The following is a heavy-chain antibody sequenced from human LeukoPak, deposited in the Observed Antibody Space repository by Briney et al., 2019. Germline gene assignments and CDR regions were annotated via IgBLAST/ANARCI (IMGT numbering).Heavy chain of an antibody. Sequence: PSETLSLTCTVSGGSISSGDYYWSWIRQPPGKGLEWIGYIYYSGSTYYNPSLKSRVTISVDTSKNQFSLKLSSVTAADTAVYYCARGSTITIFGVVTHYPPGYWGQGTLVTVSS. J-gene: IGHJ4*02. D-gene: IGHD3-3*01. CDR1: GGSISSGDYY. V-gene: IGHV4-30-4*08. CDR2: IYYSGST. CDR3: ARGSTITIFGVVTHYPPGY.